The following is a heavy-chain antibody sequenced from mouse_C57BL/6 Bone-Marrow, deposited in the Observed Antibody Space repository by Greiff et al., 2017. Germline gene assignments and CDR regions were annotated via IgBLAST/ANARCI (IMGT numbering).Heavy chain of an antibody. CDR1: GFTFSSYA. Sequence: EVKLMESGGGLVKPGGSLKLSCAASGFTFSSYAMSWVRQTPEKRLEWVATISDGGSYTYYPDNVKGRFTISRDNAKNNLYLQMSHLKSEDTAMYYCARGYDYDYWGQGTLVTVSA. D-gene: IGHD2-4*01. J-gene: IGHJ3*01. V-gene: IGHV5-4*03. CDR3: ARGYDYDY. CDR2: ISDGGSYT.